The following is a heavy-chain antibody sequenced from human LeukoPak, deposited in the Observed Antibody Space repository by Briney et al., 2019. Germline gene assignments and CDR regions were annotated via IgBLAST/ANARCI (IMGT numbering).Heavy chain of an antibody. J-gene: IGHJ4*02. D-gene: IGHD2-21*01. CDR2: FDPEDGET. CDR1: GYTLTELS. CDR3: ATGVMEIYYFDY. V-gene: IGHV1-24*01. Sequence: ASVKVSCKVSGYTLTELSMHWVRQAPGNGLEWMGGFDPEDGETIYAQKFQGRVTMTEDTSTDTAYMELSSLRSEDTAVYYCATGVMEIYYFDYWGQGTLVTVSS.